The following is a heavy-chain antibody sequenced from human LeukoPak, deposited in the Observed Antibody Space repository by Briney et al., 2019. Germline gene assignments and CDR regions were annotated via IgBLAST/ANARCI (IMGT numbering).Heavy chain of an antibody. V-gene: IGHV1-2*04. CDR2: INPNSGGT. D-gene: IGHD3-22*01. CDR3: ARAQNEYYYDSSGYYKPPKYYFDY. Sequence: ASVKVSCKASGYTFTGYYMHWVRQAPGQGLEWMGWINPNSGGTNYAQKFQGWVTMTRDTSISTAYMELSRLRSDDTAVYYCARAQNEYYYDSSGYYKPPKYYFDYWGQGTLVTVSS. CDR1: GYTFTGYY. J-gene: IGHJ4*02.